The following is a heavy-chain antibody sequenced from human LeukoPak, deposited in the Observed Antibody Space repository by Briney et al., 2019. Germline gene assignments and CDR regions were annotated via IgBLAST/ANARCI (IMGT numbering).Heavy chain of an antibody. CDR1: GFTFSSYE. V-gene: IGHV3-48*03. J-gene: IGHJ6*02. D-gene: IGHD5-18*01. Sequence: GGSLRLSCAASGFTFSSYEMNWVRQAPGKGLDWVSYISNSGRTIYYADSVKGRFTISRDNAKNSLYLQMNSLRAEDTAVYYCASVDTALVHFYGMDVWGQGTTVTVSS. CDR3: ASVDTALVHFYGMDV. CDR2: ISNSGRTI.